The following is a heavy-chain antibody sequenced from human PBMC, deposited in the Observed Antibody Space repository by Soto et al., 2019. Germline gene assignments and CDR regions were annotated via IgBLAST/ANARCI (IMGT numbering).Heavy chain of an antibody. CDR1: GFSISTSGVG. CDR2: IYWDDDK. V-gene: IGHV2-5*02. CDR3: AHRLGRYWTSHYYGMDV. Sequence: QITLKESGPTLVKPTQTLTLTCTLSGFSISTSGVGVGWIRQPPGKALEWLALIYWDDDKRYSPSLKSRLTITQETSKNQGVLTKTNMDPVDTATYYCAHRLGRYWTSHYYGMDVWGQGTTVIVSS. J-gene: IGHJ6*02. D-gene: IGHD3-10*01.